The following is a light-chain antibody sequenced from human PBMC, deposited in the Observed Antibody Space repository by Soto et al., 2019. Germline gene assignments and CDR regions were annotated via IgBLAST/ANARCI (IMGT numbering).Light chain of an antibody. V-gene: IGKV1-9*01. Sequence: DIQLTQSPSFLSASVGDRVTITCRASQAISSSLAWYQHNPGKAPKLLIYAASTLQNGVPSSFSGSGSGTEFTLTISSLQPEDFAIYYCQHFNVYRYTFGQGTKVEIK. CDR3: QHFNVYRYT. CDR2: AAS. J-gene: IGKJ2*01. CDR1: QAISSS.